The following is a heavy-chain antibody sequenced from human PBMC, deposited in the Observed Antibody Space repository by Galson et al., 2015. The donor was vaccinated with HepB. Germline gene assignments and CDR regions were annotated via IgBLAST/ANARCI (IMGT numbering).Heavy chain of an antibody. V-gene: IGHV1-2*02. J-gene: IGHJ4*02. CDR2: INPNSGGT. CDR3: ARLRRVAGSNLFDY. Sequence: SVKVSCKASGYTFTGYYMHWVRQAPGQGLEWMGWINPNSGGTNYAQKFQGRVTMTRDTSISTAYMELSRLRSDDTAVYYCARLRRVAGSNLFDYWGQGTLVTVSS. CDR1: GYTFTGYY. D-gene: IGHD6-19*01.